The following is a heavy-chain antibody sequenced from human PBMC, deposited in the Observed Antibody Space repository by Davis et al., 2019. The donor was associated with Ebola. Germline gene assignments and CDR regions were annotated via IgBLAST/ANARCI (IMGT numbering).Heavy chain of an antibody. CDR2: ISGATSAI. D-gene: IGHD5-12*01. J-gene: IGHJ4*02. CDR1: GFTFSSYS. CDR3: ARDAKLRDSGYDYFFDY. V-gene: IGHV3-48*02. Sequence: PGGSLRLSCAASGFTFSSYSMNWVRQAPGKGLEFVSHISGATSAIEYAESVKGRFTISRDNARNSLLLQMNSLRDEDTAVYYCARDAKLRDSGYDYFFDYWGQGALVTVSS.